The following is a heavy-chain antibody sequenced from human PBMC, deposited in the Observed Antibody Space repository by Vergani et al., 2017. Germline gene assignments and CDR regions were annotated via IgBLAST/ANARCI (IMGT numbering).Heavy chain of an antibody. J-gene: IGHJ4*02. CDR1: GFTFSSYW. Sequence: VQLVESGGGVVQPGRSLRLSCAASGFTFSSYWMHWVRQAPGKGLVWVSRINSDGSSTSYADSVKGRFTISRDNAKNTLYLQMNSLRAEDTALYYCAKGHIDSGGYYYHDYWGQGTLVTVSS. CDR2: INSDGSST. V-gene: IGHV3-74*02. D-gene: IGHD3-22*01. CDR3: AKGHIDSGGYYYHDY.